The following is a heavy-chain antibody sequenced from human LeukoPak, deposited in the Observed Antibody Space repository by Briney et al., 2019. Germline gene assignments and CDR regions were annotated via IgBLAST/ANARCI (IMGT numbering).Heavy chain of an antibody. CDR3: ARLPLVGATEYVDY. V-gene: IGHV6-1*01. CDR2: TYYTSEWYT. Sequence: PQRGLEWLGRTYYTSEWYTAYAVSVKNRIIITPDTSKNQFSLQLNSLTPEDTAVYYCARLPLVGATEYVDYWGQGTLVTVSS. D-gene: IGHD1-26*01. J-gene: IGHJ4*02.